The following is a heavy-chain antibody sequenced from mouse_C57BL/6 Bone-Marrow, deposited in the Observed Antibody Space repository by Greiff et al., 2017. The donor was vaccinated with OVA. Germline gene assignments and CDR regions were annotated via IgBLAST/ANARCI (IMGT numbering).Heavy chain of an antibody. CDR1: GFNIKDDY. Sequence: VQLQQSGAELVRPGASVKLSCTASGFNIKDDYMHWVKQRPEQGLEWIGWIDPENGDTEYASKFQGKATITADTSSNTAYLQLSSLTSEDTAVYYCTFITTVVALDYWGQGTSVTVSS. J-gene: IGHJ4*01. CDR3: TFITTVVALDY. D-gene: IGHD1-1*01. V-gene: IGHV14-4*01. CDR2: IDPENGDT.